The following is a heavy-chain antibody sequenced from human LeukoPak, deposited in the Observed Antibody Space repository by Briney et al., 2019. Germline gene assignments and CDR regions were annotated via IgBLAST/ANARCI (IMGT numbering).Heavy chain of an antibody. Sequence: SETLPLTCGVYGGSFSGYYWSWIRQPPGKGLEWIGEINHSGNINYNPSLKSRVTMSVDTSKNQFSLRLSSVTAADTAVYYCARRSYNSPFRYWGQGTLVTVSS. V-gene: IGHV4-34*01. D-gene: IGHD5-24*01. CDR1: GGSFSGYY. CDR2: INHSGNI. J-gene: IGHJ4*02. CDR3: ARRSYNSPFRY.